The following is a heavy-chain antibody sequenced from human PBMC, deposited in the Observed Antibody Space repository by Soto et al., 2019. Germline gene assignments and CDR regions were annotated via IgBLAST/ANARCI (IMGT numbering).Heavy chain of an antibody. D-gene: IGHD6-13*01. CDR1: GFTFSDFY. J-gene: IGHJ6*02. Sequence: QVQLVESGGGLVKPGGSLRLSCAASGFTFSDFYMSWIRQAPGKGLEWVSYMSSSSTYTNYANSVKGRFTISRDNAKNSLYLQMNSLRAEDTAVYNCARSGIAATGTGMDVWGQGTTVTVSS. CDR2: MSSSSTYT. CDR3: ARSGIAATGTGMDV. V-gene: IGHV3-11*05.